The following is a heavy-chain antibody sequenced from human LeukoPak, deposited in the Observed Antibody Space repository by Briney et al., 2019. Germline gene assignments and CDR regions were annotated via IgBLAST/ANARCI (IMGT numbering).Heavy chain of an antibody. CDR3: AREFIGYCSGGSCYYFDY. CDR1: GFTFSSYS. V-gene: IGHV3-21*04. D-gene: IGHD2-15*01. CDR2: ISSSSSYI. J-gene: IGHJ4*02. Sequence: PGGSLRLSCAASGFTFSSYSMNWVRQAPGKGLEWVSSISSSSSYIYYADSVKGRFTISRDNSKNTLYLQMNSLRAEDTAVYYCAREFIGYCSGGSCYYFDYWGLGTLVTVSS.